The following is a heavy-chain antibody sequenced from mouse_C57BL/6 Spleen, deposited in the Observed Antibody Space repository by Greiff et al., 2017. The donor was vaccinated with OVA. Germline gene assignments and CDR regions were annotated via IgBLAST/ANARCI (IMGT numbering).Heavy chain of an antibody. J-gene: IGHJ4*01. CDR3: ARVRDYAMDY. Sequence: VQLQQSGAELARPGASVKMSCKASGYTFTSYTMHWVKQRPGQGLEWIGYINPSSGYTKYNQKFKDKATLTADKSSSTAYMQLSSLTSEDSAVYYCARVRDYAMDYWGQGTSVTVSS. CDR1: GYTFTSYT. CDR2: INPSSGYT. V-gene: IGHV1-4*01.